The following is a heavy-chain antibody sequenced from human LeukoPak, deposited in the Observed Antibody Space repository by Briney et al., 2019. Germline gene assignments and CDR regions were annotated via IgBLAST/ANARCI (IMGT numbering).Heavy chain of an antibody. V-gene: IGHV3-23*01. CDR3: AKEGSSYYYDSSGYYYVTYYFDY. Sequence: GGSLRLSCAASGFTFSSYAMSWVRQAPGKGLEWVSAISGSGGSTYYADSVKGRFTISRDNPKNTLYLQMNSLRAEDTAVYYCAKEGSSYYYDSSGYYYVTYYFDYWGQGTLVTVSS. D-gene: IGHD3-22*01. CDR1: GFTFSSYA. J-gene: IGHJ4*02. CDR2: ISGSGGST.